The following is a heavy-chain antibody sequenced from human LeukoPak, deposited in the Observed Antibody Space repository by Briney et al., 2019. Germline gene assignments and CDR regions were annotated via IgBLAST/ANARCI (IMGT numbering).Heavy chain of an antibody. J-gene: IGHJ1*01. D-gene: IGHD2-15*01. CDR2: IKQDGSAK. CDR1: GFIFSTYW. Sequence: PGGSLRLSCAASGFIFSTYWMTWVRQAPGKGLEWVASIKQDGSAKYYVGSVKGRFTLSRDNAKNSLYLQMNSLRVEGTAVYFCVRFSGRNWGQGTLVTVSS. CDR3: VRFSGRN. V-gene: IGHV3-7*01.